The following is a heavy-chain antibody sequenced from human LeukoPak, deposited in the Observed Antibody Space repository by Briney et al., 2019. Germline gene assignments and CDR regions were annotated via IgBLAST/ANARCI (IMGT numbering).Heavy chain of an antibody. CDR1: GASFNTGDYY. V-gene: IGHV4-31*03. CDR2: IYNSGST. Sequence: PSETLSLTCIVSGASFNTGDYYWNWIRQHPGKGLEWIDYIYNSGSTYYNPSLKSRVTISVDTSKNHFSLRLTSVTAADSAVYYCARGAPPDSWGQGTLVTVSS. CDR3: ARGAPPDS. J-gene: IGHJ4*02.